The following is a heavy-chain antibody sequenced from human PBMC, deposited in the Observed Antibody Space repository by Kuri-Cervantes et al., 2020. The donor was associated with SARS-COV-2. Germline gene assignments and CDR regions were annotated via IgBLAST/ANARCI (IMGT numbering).Heavy chain of an antibody. CDR2: IYSGGST. J-gene: IGHJ4*02. CDR3: ARFRRDNCSGGSCYSDDYFDY. CDR1: GFTFSSYA. V-gene: IGHV3-53*04. D-gene: IGHD2-15*01. Sequence: ETLSLTCAASGFTFSSYAMSWVRQAPGKGLEWVSVIYSGGSTYYADSVKGRFTISRHNSKNTLYLQMNSLRAEDTAVYYCARFRRDNCSGGSCYSDDYFDYWGQGTLVTVSS.